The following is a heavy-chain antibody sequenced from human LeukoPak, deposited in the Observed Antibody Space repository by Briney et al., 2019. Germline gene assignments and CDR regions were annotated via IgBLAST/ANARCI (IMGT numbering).Heavy chain of an antibody. Sequence: PGGSLRLSCAASGFTFSSYAMHWVRQAPGKGLEWVAVISYDGSNKYYADSVKGRFTISRDNSKNTLYLQTNSLRAEDTAVYYCAREDLAGYDSSAYFDYWGQGTLVTVSS. D-gene: IGHD3-22*01. CDR3: AREDLAGYDSSAYFDY. V-gene: IGHV3-30-3*01. CDR2: ISYDGSNK. CDR1: GFTFSSYA. J-gene: IGHJ4*02.